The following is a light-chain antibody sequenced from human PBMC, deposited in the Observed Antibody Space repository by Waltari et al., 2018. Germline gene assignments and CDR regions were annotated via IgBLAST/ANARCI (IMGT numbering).Light chain of an antibody. J-gene: IGLJ3*02. CDR3: ATWDDTLSGPRV. CDR1: TSNIGSNS. Sequence: QSVLTQPPSVSGTPGQRVTISCSGTTSNIGSNSVYWYQQLPGTAPKLLIYRNYQRPSGVPTRFSGSRSGTSASLAISGIQSEDEADYYCATWDDTLSGPRVFGGGTRLTVL. CDR2: RNY. V-gene: IGLV1-47*01.